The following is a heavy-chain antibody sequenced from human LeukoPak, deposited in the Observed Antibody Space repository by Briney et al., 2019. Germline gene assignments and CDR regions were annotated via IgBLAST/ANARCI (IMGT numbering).Heavy chain of an antibody. Sequence: PGRSLRFSCAASGFTFSSYAMHWVRQAPGKGLEWVAVISYDGSNKYYADSVKGRFTISRDNSKNTLYLQMNSLRAEDTAVYYCARDIGGSGSYYIPNYYYGMDVWGQGTTVTVSS. CDR1: GFTFSSYA. D-gene: IGHD3-10*01. CDR3: ARDIGGSGSYYIPNYYYGMDV. CDR2: ISYDGSNK. V-gene: IGHV3-30*04. J-gene: IGHJ6*02.